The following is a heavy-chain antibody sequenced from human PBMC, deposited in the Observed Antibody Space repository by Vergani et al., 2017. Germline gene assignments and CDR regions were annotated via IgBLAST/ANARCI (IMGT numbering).Heavy chain of an antibody. V-gene: IGHV3-21*01. Sequence: EVQLVESGGGLVKPGGSLRLSCAASGFTFSSYSMNWVRQAPGKGLEWVSSISSSSSYIYYADSVKGRFTISRDSAKNSLYLQMNSLRAEDTAVYYCARALAYCGGDCYSLFPYYYYGMDVWGQGP. D-gene: IGHD2-21*02. CDR1: GFTFSSYS. CDR3: ARALAYCGGDCYSLFPYYYYGMDV. J-gene: IGHJ6*02. CDR2: ISSSSSYI.